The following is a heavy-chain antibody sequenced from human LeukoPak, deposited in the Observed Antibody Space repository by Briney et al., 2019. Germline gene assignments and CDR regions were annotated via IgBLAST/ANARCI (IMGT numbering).Heavy chain of an antibody. J-gene: IGHJ4*02. V-gene: IGHV3-48*04. CDR3: ARDLVVAANDY. Sequence: PGGSLRLSCAASGFTFSSYSMNWVRQAPGKGLEWVSYISSSSNTIHYAESVKGRFTISRDNAKNSLYLQMNSLRAEDTAVYYCARDLVVAANDYWGQGTLVTVSS. D-gene: IGHD2-15*01. CDR2: ISSSSNTI. CDR1: GFTFSSYS.